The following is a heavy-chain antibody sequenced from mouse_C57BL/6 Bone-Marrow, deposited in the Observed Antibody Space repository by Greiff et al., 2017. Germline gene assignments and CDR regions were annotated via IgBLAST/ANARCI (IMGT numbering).Heavy chain of an antibody. V-gene: IGHV14-4*01. D-gene: IGHD2-4*01. CDR1: GFNIKDDY. CDR2: IDPENGDT. J-gene: IGHJ2*01. Sequence: EVQLQQSGAELVRPGASVKLSCTASGFNIKDDYMHWVKQRPEQGLEWIGWIDPENGDTEYASKFQGKAPITADTSSNTAYLQLSSLTSEDTAVYYCTTPIYYDYDLDYWGQGTTLTVSS. CDR3: TTPIYYDYDLDY.